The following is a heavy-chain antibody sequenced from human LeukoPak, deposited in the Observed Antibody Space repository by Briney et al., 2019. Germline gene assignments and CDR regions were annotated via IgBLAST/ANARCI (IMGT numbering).Heavy chain of an antibody. CDR1: GFTSGTSW. Sequence: GGSLRLSCAASGFTSGTSWMSWVRRAPGKGLEWVANINQDGSAQYYVDSVKGRFTISRDNAKSSLYLQMNSLRAEDTAVYYCARSARWGQGTLVTVSS. CDR3: ARSAR. V-gene: IGHV3-7*01. CDR2: INQDGSAQ. J-gene: IGHJ4*02.